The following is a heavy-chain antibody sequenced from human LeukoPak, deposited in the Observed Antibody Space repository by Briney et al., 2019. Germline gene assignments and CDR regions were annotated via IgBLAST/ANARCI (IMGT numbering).Heavy chain of an antibody. CDR1: GGPLSTFS. CDR2: IYSKSA. V-gene: IGHV4-59*01. CDR3: ARDTTVASGMEF. J-gene: IGHJ4*02. Sequence: SETLSLTCTLSGGPLSTFSWTCIRQPPGKGLEWIGSIYSKSATYNPSLKSRVDISMEPSKNQFSLRVNSVTAADTAVSYCARDTTVASGMEFWGQGILVTVSS. D-gene: IGHD6-19*01.